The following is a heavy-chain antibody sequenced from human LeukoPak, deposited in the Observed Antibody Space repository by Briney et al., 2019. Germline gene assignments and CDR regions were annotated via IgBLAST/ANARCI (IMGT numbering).Heavy chain of an antibody. CDR1: GFAFRSFD. Sequence: GGSLRLSCAASGFAFRSFDMSWVRQAPGKGLEWVPSLSGSGDTTYYADSVKGRFTISRDNSNNTLYLQMNSLRAEDTALYYCAKDRSLTLPTFERSGYYYYWGQGTLVTVSS. D-gene: IGHD3-22*01. CDR3: AKDRSLTLPTFERSGYYYY. CDR2: LSGSGDTT. J-gene: IGHJ4*02. V-gene: IGHV3-23*01.